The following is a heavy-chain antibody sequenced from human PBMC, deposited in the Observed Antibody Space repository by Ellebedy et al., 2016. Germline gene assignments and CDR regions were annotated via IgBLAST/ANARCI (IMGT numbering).Heavy chain of an antibody. J-gene: IGHJ6*02. D-gene: IGHD4-11*01. CDR2: ISSSSSTI. CDR1: GFTFSSYS. V-gene: IGHV3-48*02. Sequence: GESLKISXAASGFTFSSYSMNWVRQAPGKGLEWVSYISSSSSTIYYADSVKGRFTISRDNAKNSLYLQMNSLRDEDTAVYYCARDYPLRTVTTTLYYYYGMDVWGQGTTVTVSS. CDR3: ARDYPLRTVTTTLYYYYGMDV.